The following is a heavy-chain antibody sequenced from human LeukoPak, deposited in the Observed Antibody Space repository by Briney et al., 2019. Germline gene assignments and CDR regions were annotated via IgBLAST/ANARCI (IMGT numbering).Heavy chain of an antibody. Sequence: PGGSLRLSCAASGFTFSSYSMNWVRQAPGKGLERVSYISSSSSTIYYADSVKGRLTFSRDNAKNSLYLQMNSLRAEDTAVYYCARDSSGYDFWSGYYTWPKGDAFDIWGQGTMVTVSS. CDR1: GFTFSSYS. D-gene: IGHD3-3*01. J-gene: IGHJ3*02. CDR3: ARDSSGYDFWSGYYTWPKGDAFDI. V-gene: IGHV3-48*01. CDR2: ISSSSSTI.